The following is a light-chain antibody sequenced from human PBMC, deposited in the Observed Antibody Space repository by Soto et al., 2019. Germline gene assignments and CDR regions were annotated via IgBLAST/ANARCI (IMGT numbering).Light chain of an antibody. J-gene: IGLJ2*01. V-gene: IGLV3-25*03. CDR1: ALPKQY. Sequence: SYEPTQPPSVSVSPGQTARITCSGDALPKQYAYWYQQKPGQAPVLVIYKDSERPSGIPERFSGSSSGTTVTLTISGVQAEDEADYYCQSADSSGPYKVFGGGTQLTVL. CDR3: QSADSSGPYKV. CDR2: KDS.